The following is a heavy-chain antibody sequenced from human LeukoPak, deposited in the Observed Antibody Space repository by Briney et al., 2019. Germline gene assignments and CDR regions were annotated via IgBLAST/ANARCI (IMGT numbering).Heavy chain of an antibody. V-gene: IGHV1-18*04. CDR2: ISAYNGNT. D-gene: IGHD3-9*01. J-gene: IGHJ4*02. Sequence: ASVKVSCKASGYTFTSYGISWVRQAPGQGLEWMGWISAYNGNTNYAQKFQGRVTITADKSTSTAYMELSSLRSEDTAVYYCARGGVQNLNYDILTGPIQYWGQGTLVTVSS. CDR1: GYTFTSYG. CDR3: ARGGVQNLNYDILTGPIQY.